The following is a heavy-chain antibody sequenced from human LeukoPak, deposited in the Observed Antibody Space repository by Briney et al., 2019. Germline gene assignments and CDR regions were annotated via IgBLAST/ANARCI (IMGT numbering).Heavy chain of an antibody. CDR3: ATYTYSGSFTYAFDI. Sequence: GASVKVSCXVSGYTLTELSMHWVRQAPGKGLEWMGGFDPEDGETIYAQKFQGRVTMTEDTSTDTAYMELSSLRSEDTAVYYCATYTYSGSFTYAFDIWGQGTMVTVSS. D-gene: IGHD1-26*01. V-gene: IGHV1-24*01. CDR1: GYTLTELS. CDR2: FDPEDGET. J-gene: IGHJ3*02.